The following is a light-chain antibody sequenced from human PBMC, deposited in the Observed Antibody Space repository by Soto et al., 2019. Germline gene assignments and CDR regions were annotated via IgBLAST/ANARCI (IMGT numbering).Light chain of an antibody. CDR3: VQFTHFPRT. CDR2: QVS. V-gene: IGKV2-24*01. Sequence: DTVMTQTPLSSPVTLGQPASISCRSSQSLVYSDGNTYLSWLQQRPGQPPRLLIYQVSNRFSGVPDRLSGSGAGTDFTLIISRVEADDVGVYFCVQFTHFPRTFGQGTKVEI. CDR1: QSLVYSDGNTY. J-gene: IGKJ1*01.